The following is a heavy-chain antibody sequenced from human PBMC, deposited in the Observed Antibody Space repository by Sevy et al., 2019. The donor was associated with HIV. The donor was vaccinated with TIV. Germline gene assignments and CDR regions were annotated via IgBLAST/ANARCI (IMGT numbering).Heavy chain of an antibody. CDR1: GDSISSSSYH. CDR2: IYYSGTT. J-gene: IGHJ5*02. V-gene: IGHV4-39*01. Sequence: SETLSLTCTVSGDSISSSSYHWGWIRQPPGKGLEWIGNIYYSGTTDYTPSLKSRVTLSVDTSNNQFSLKLISVTAADTAVYYCTRRGYGSSGSYFSAWGQGILVTVSS. CDR3: TRRGYGSSGSYFSA. D-gene: IGHD1-26*01.